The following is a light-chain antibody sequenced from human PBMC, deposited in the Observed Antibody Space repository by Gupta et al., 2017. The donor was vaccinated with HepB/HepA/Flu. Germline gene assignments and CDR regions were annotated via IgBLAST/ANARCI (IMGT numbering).Light chain of an antibody. Sequence: QLVLTQSPSASASLGASVKLTCTLSSGHSSYAIAWHQQQPEKSPRYLMKLNSDGSHSKGDGIPDRFSGSSSGAGRYLTISSLQSEDEADYYCQTWGTGIRVVFGGGTKLTVL. CDR3: QTWGTGIRVV. J-gene: IGLJ2*01. CDR2: LNSDGSH. CDR1: SGHSSYA. V-gene: IGLV4-69*01.